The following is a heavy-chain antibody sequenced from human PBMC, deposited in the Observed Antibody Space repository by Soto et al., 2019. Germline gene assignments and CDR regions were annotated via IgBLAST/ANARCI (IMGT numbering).Heavy chain of an antibody. CDR3: ARALMVRGSPYYFDY. CDR2: IYYSGST. Sequence: SETLSLTCTVSGGPISSYYWSWIRQPPGKGLEWIGYIYYSGSTNYNPSLKSRVTISVDTSKNQFSLKLSSVTAADTAVYYCARALMVRGSPYYFDYWGQGTLVTVSS. D-gene: IGHD3-10*01. CDR1: GGPISSYY. J-gene: IGHJ4*02. V-gene: IGHV4-59*01.